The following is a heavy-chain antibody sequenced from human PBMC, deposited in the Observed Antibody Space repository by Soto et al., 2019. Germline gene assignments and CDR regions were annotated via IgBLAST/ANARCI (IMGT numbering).Heavy chain of an antibody. CDR1: GGTFSSYA. V-gene: IGHV1-69*13. J-gene: IGHJ4*02. CDR2: IIPIFGTA. CDR3: ARLYDSSGYYLDY. D-gene: IGHD3-22*01. Sequence: VASVNVSCQASGGTFSSYAISWVRQAPGQGLEWMGGIIPIFGTANYAQKFQGRVTITADESTSTAYMELSSLRSEDTAVYYGARLYDSSGYYLDYWGQGPLVTV.